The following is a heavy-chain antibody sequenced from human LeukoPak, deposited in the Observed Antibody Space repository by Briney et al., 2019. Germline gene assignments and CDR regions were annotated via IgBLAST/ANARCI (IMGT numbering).Heavy chain of an antibody. CDR3: ARDSYDILTGYYVGYYYMDV. V-gene: IGHV1-18*01. CDR1: GYTFTSYG. D-gene: IGHD3-9*01. Sequence: ASVKVSCKASGYTFTSYGISWVRQAPGQGLEWMGWISAYNGNTNYAQKLQGRVTMTTDTSTSTAYMELRSLRSDDTAVYYCARDSYDILTGYYVGYYYMDVWGKGTTVTVSS. CDR2: ISAYNGNT. J-gene: IGHJ6*03.